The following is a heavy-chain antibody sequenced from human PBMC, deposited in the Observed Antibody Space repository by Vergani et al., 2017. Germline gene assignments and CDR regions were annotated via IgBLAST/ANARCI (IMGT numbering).Heavy chain of an antibody. Sequence: QVQLVQSGAEVKKPGASVKVSCKASGYTFTSYYMHWVRQAPGQGLEWMGIINPSGGSTSYAQKFQGRVTMTRDTSTSTVYMELSSLRSEETAVYYCARAGGYCSRTSCYVGRDWLDPWGEGTLVTVSS. CDR2: INPSGGST. CDR1: GYTFTSYY. J-gene: IGHJ5*02. D-gene: IGHD2-2*01. V-gene: IGHV1-46*01. CDR3: ARAGGYCSRTSCYVGRDWLDP.